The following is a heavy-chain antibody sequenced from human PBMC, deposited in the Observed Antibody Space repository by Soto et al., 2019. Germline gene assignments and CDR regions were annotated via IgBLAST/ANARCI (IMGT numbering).Heavy chain of an antibody. Sequence: QITLKESGPTLVKPTQTLTLTCTFSGFSLRSSAVGVGWIRQPPGKALEWLALIYWDDDKRYSPSLKGRLTITKGNSQTPVGLKMNNIDPGEKAPFYCSRQLGRGNDFNWCFDLWGRGTLVTVSS. CDR3: SRQLGRGNDFNWCFDL. J-gene: IGHJ2*01. CDR1: GFSLRSSAVG. V-gene: IGHV2-5*02. CDR2: IYWDDDK. D-gene: IGHD3-3*01.